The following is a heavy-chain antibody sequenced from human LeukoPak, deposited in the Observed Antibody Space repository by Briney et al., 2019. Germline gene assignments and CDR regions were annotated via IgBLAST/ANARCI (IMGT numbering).Heavy chain of an antibody. J-gene: IGHJ4*02. Sequence: GGSLRLSCEASGFSFSTYNMNWVRQAPGKGLEWISSITSDSRYRYYADSVKGRFTISRDNAKNSLYLQMNSLRAEDTAVYYCARVGVFSSSWLLHWGQGTLVTVSS. CDR3: ARVGVFSSSWLLH. D-gene: IGHD6-13*01. V-gene: IGHV3-21*01. CDR2: ITSDSRYR. CDR1: GFSFSTYN.